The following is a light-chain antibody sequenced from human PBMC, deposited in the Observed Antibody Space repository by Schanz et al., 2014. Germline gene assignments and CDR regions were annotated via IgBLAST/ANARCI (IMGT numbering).Light chain of an antibody. CDR3: SSFTSTNTWV. Sequence: QSALTQPASVSGSPGQSITISCTGTSSDVGSYNLVSWYQQHPGKAPKVMIYEGSKRPSGVSDRFSGSKSGNTASLTISGLQAEDESDYYCSSFTSTNTWVFGGGTKLTVL. J-gene: IGLJ3*02. CDR1: SSDVGSYNL. CDR2: EGS. V-gene: IGLV2-14*02.